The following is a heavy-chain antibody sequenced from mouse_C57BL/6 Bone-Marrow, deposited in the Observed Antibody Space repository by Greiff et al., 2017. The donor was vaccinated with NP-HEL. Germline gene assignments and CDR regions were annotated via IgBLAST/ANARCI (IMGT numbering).Heavy chain of an antibody. J-gene: IGHJ3*01. V-gene: IGHV5-12*01. CDR1: GFTFSDYY. Sequence: EVHLVESGGGLVQPGGSLTLSCAASGFTFSDYYMYWVRQTPEKRLEWVAYISNGGGSTYYPDTVKGRFTISRDNAKNTLYLQMSRLKSEDTAMYYCARHFYYYGSSAWFAYWGQGTLVTVSA. CDR3: ARHFYYYGSSAWFAY. CDR2: ISNGGGST. D-gene: IGHD1-1*01.